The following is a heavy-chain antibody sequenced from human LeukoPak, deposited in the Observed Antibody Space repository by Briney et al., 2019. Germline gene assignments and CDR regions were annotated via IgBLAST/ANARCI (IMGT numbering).Heavy chain of an antibody. CDR2: INHSGST. Sequence: PSETLSLTCAVYGGSFSGYYWSWIRQPPGKGLEWIGEINHSGSTNYNPSLKSRVTISVDTSKNQFSLKLSSVTAADTAVYYCARGLTVVPAAIVYWFDPWGQGTLVTVSS. V-gene: IGHV4-34*01. J-gene: IGHJ5*02. D-gene: IGHD2-2*01. CDR1: GGSFSGYY. CDR3: ARGLTVVPAAIVYWFDP.